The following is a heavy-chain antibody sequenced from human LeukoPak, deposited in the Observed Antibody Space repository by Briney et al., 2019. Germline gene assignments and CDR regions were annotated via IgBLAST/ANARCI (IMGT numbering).Heavy chain of an antibody. CDR1: GYTFTSYA. V-gene: IGHV7-4-1*02. CDR3: AGPFHSNVYGTSWWIS. CDR2: IHTSTGTP. Sequence: VASVKVSCKASGYTFTSYAINWVRQAPGQGLEWMGWIHTSTGTPTYAQGFTGRFVFSLDTSVSTAYLEISSLKAEDTAVYYCAGPFHSNVYGTSWWISWGQGTLVTVSS. J-gene: IGHJ5*02. D-gene: IGHD6-13*01.